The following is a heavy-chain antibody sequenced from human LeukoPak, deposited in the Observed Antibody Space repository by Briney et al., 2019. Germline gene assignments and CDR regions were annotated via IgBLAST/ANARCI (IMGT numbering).Heavy chain of an antibody. CDR2: IYSGGNT. J-gene: IGHJ6*03. CDR1: GFTVSRNY. V-gene: IGHV3-53*01. CDR3: ARGRAVPATMGFYYNYYMDV. D-gene: IGHD2-2*01. Sequence: GGSLRLSCAASGFTVSRNYMSWVRQAPGKGLEWVSVIYSGGNTDYADSVKGRFTISRDNSKNTLYLQMHSLRAEDTAVYYCARGRAVPATMGFYYNYYMDVWGKGTTVTVSS.